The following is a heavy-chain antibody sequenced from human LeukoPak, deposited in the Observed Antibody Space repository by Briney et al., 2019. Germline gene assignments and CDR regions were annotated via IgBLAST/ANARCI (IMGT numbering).Heavy chain of an antibody. V-gene: IGHV4-61*02. CDR1: GGSISSGSYY. CDR3: ARLVADLYYMDV. Sequence: PSQTLSLTCTVSGGSISSGSYYWSWIRQPAGKGLEWIGRIYTSGSTNYNPSLKSRVTISVDTSKNQFSLKLSSVTAADTAVYYCARLVADLYYMDVWGKGTTVTVSS. D-gene: IGHD5-12*01. J-gene: IGHJ6*03. CDR2: IYTSGST.